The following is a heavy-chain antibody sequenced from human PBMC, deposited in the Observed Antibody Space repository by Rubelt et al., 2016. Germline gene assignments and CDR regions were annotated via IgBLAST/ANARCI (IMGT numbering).Heavy chain of an antibody. CDR3: ARKPSVVLLATLFDD. CDR2: ISYTGRT. D-gene: IGHD2-15*01. CDR1: GYSISSGFY. Sequence: QVQLQESGPGLVKPSETLSLTCNVSGYSISSGFYWGWIRQPPGKGLEWIGSISYTGRTYYNPSLTSRVTISVDTSENNFPRNPTSGTAADTALYYCARKPSVVLLATLFDDWGQGALVNVSS. V-gene: IGHV4-38-2*02. J-gene: IGHJ4*02.